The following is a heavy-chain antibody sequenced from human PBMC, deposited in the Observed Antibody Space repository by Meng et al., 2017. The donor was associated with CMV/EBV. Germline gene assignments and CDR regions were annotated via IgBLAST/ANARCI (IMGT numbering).Heavy chain of an antibody. J-gene: IGHJ4*02. CDR2: IKQDGSEK. CDR3: ASDCSGASCYITN. Sequence: GESLKISCAASGFTFISAWMAWVRQAPGKGLEWVANIKQDGSEKYYVDSVKGRFTISRDNAKNSLSLQMNSLRAEDTAVYYCASDCSGASCYITNWGRGTLVTVSS. V-gene: IGHV3-7*01. D-gene: IGHD2-2*02. CDR1: GFTFISAW.